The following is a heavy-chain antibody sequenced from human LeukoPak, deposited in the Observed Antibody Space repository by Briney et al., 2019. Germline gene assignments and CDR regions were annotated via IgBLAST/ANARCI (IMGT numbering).Heavy chain of an antibody. J-gene: IGHJ5*02. CDR2: MYSSGST. CDR3: ARPYYYDSRFDP. V-gene: IGHV4-30-4*01. D-gene: IGHD3-22*01. CDR1: GVSISSGDYY. Sequence: KTSETLSLTCTVSGVSISSGDYYWSWIRQPPGKGLEWIGYMYSSGSTYYNPSLKSRATISVDTSKNQFSLKLSSVTAADTAVYYCARPYYYDSRFDPWGQGTLVTVSS.